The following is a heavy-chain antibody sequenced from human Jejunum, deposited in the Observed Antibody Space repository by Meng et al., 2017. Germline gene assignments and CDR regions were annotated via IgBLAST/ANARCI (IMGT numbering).Heavy chain of an antibody. CDR1: GGSISNW. J-gene: IGHJ4*02. D-gene: IGHD3-22*01. Sequence: AQLLGVGPGLVKPSGTLSLTCTVSGGSISNWWSWVRQPPGKGLEWIGDIYHSGTTNYNPSLQSRVTISVDKSENQFSLKLRSVTAADTAVYYCARVQGDFYDNDAYYSYFAYWGPGALVTVSS. CDR3: ARVQGDFYDNDAYYSYFAY. V-gene: IGHV4-4*02. CDR2: IYHSGTT.